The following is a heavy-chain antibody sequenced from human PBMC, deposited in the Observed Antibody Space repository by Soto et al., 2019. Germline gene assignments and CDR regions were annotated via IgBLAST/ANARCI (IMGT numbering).Heavy chain of an antibody. Sequence: GASVKVSCKASGYTFTSYAITWVRQAPGQGLEWLGRIIPIFGSANYAQKFQGRVTITADESTTTAYMELSSLRSDDTAVYYCAKDGGKDGYFGNWFDPWGQGTLVTVSS. V-gene: IGHV1-69*13. CDR3: AKDGGKDGYFGNWFDP. CDR1: GYTFTSYA. CDR2: IIPIFGSA. J-gene: IGHJ5*02. D-gene: IGHD5-12*01.